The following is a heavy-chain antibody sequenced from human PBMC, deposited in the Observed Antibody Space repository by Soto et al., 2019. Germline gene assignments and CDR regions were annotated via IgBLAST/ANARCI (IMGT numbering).Heavy chain of an antibody. CDR1: GYSFTTYW. CDR3: ARKDIAGNSVDF. J-gene: IGHJ4*02. CDR2: IYPGDSDT. Sequence: GESLKISCKASGYSFTTYWIGWVRQMPGKGLEWMGIIYPGDSDTRYSPSFQGQVTISADKSISTAYLQWSSLKASDSAMFYCARKDIAGNSVDFWGQGTLVTVS. D-gene: IGHD6-13*01. V-gene: IGHV5-51*01.